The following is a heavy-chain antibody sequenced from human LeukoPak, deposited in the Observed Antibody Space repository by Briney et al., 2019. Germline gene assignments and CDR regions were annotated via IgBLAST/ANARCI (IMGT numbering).Heavy chain of an antibody. D-gene: IGHD3-10*01. CDR2: IYSDNT. CDR3: AIVGSAGSLNY. CDR1: GFTVSSNS. V-gene: IGHV3-66*03. Sequence: GGSLRLSCTVSGFTVSSNSMSWVRQAPGKGLEWVSFIYSDNTHYSDSVKGRFTISRDNSKSTLYLQMGRLRAEDMPVYYCAIVGSAGSLNYWGQGTLVTVSS. J-gene: IGHJ4*02.